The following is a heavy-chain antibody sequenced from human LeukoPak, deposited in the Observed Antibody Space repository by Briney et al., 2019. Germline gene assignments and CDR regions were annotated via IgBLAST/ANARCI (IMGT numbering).Heavy chain of an antibody. CDR3: ARETYYYGMDV. Sequence: SETLSLTCTVSGGSIGNYYWSWIRQPPGKGLEWIGYIYYSGSTNYNPSLKSRVTISVDTSKNQFSLKLSSVTAADTAVYYCARETYYYGMDVWGQGTTVTVSS. J-gene: IGHJ6*02. CDR1: GGSIGNYY. V-gene: IGHV4-59*01. CDR2: IYYSGST.